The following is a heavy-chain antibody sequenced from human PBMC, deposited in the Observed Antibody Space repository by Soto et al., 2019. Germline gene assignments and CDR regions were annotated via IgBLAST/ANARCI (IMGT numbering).Heavy chain of an antibody. CDR3: AHSPRITMYDY. D-gene: IGHD3-10*02. V-gene: IGHV2-5*02. Sequence: QITLKESGPTLVKPTQTLTLTCTFSGFSLSTNGVGVGWIRQPPGKALEWFALIYWDDDKRYSPSLKSRLTITKDTSKNRVVLTMTNMDPVDTATYYCAHSPRITMYDYWGQGTLVTVSS. CDR2: IYWDDDK. CDR1: GFSLSTNGVG. J-gene: IGHJ4*02.